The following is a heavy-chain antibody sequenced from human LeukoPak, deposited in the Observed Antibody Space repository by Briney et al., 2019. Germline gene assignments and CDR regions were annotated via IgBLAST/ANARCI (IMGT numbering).Heavy chain of an antibody. CDR3: ARGGGGSYHYYYYYMDV. CDR1: GFIFDDYL. D-gene: IGHD1-26*01. Sequence: PGGSLRLSCAASGFIFDDYLIHWVRQRPGKGLEWVSLISWDGGVTYHADSVKGRFTISRDNAKNSLYLQMNSLRAEDTALYYCARGGGGSYHYYYYYMDVWGKGTTVTVSS. V-gene: IGHV3-43*01. CDR2: ISWDGGVT. J-gene: IGHJ6*03.